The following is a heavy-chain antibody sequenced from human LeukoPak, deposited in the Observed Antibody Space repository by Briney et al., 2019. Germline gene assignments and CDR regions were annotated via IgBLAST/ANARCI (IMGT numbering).Heavy chain of an antibody. J-gene: IGHJ3*02. D-gene: IGHD3-16*01. CDR1: GGSISSSSYY. CDR2: IYYSGST. Sequence: SSETLSLTCTVSGGSISSSSYYWGWIRQPPGKGLERIGSIYYSGSTYYNPSLKSRVTISVDTSKNQFSLKLSSVTAADTAVYYCARHGVNDAFDIWGQGTMVTVSS. CDR3: ARHGVNDAFDI. V-gene: IGHV4-39*01.